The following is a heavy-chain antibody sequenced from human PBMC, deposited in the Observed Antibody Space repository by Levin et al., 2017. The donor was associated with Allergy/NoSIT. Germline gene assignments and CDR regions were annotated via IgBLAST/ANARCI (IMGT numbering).Heavy chain of an antibody. J-gene: IGHJ4*02. CDR3: ARIEARITLREFDF. D-gene: IGHD1-20*01. CDR2: ITHSGST. V-gene: IGHV4-34*01. CDR1: GRSFSGYN. Sequence: SETLSLTCGVSGRSFSGYNWSWIRQSPGKGLEWIGEITHSGSTNYNSSLKSRATITIDMSKNHLSLRLTSVTAADTAVYYCARIEARITLREFDFWGQGALVIVSS.